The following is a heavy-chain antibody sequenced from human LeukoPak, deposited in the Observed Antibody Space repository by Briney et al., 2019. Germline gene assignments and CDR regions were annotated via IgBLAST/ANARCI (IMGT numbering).Heavy chain of an antibody. V-gene: IGHV4-4*07. CDR2: IYTSGST. CDR3: ARDGDQQQLFDY. CDR1: GGSISSYY. D-gene: IGHD6-13*01. Sequence: SETLSLTCTVSGGSISSYYWSWIRQPAGKGLEWVGRIYTSGSTNYNPSLKSRVTMSVDTSKNQFSLKLSSVTAADTAVYYCARDGDQQQLFDYWGQGTLVTVSS. J-gene: IGHJ4*02.